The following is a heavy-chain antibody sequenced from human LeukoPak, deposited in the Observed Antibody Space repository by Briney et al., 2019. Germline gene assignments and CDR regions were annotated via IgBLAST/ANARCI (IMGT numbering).Heavy chain of an antibody. V-gene: IGHV4-59*01. J-gene: IGHJ5*02. CDR1: GGSISSYY. D-gene: IGHD6-13*01. Sequence: SETLSLTCTVSGGSISSYYWSWIRQPPRKGLEWIGYIYYSGSTNYNPSLKSRVTISVDTSKNQFSLKLSSVPAADTAVYYCARTISSSWYFWFDPWGQGTLVTVSS. CDR2: IYYSGST. CDR3: ARTISSSWYFWFDP.